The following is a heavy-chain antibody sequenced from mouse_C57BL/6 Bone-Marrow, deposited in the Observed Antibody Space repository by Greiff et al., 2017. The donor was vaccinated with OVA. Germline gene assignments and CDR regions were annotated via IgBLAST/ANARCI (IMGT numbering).Heavy chain of an antibody. D-gene: IGHD1-1*01. J-gene: IGHJ1*03. CDR1: GYTFTDYY. CDR2: IFPGSGST. CDR3: ARHYYYGSSYRYFDV. V-gene: IGHV1-75*01. Sequence: QVQLQQSGPELVKPGASVKISCKASGYTFTDYYINWVKQRPGQGLEWIGWIFPGSGSTYYNEKFKGKATLTVDKSSSTAYMLLSSLTSEDSAVYFCARHYYYGSSYRYFDVWGTGTTVTVSS.